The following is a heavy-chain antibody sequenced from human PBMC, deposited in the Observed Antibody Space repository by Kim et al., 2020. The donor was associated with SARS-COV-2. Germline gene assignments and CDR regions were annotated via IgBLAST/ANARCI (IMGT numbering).Heavy chain of an antibody. D-gene: IGHD6-19*01. J-gene: IGHJ4*02. Sequence: AVSPYYSVSLTGRFPLSRDHSANPLSLQMNSLRAEDTAIYYCAKGGWADYWGQGTLVTVSS. CDR2: AVSP. V-gene: IGHV3-23*01. CDR3: AKGGWADY.